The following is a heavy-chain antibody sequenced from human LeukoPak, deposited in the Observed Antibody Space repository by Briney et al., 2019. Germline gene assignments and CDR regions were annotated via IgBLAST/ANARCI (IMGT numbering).Heavy chain of an antibody. J-gene: IGHJ6*04. CDR1: GFTLSSHG. Sequence: WGSLRLSCAASGFTLSSHGMNWVRQAPGKGLEWVSYISSSGSTIYYADSVKGRFTISRDNAKNSLYLQMNSLRAEDTAVYYCAELGITMIGGVWGKGTTVTISS. CDR3: AELGITMIGGV. V-gene: IGHV3-48*04. D-gene: IGHD3-10*02. CDR2: ISSSGSTI.